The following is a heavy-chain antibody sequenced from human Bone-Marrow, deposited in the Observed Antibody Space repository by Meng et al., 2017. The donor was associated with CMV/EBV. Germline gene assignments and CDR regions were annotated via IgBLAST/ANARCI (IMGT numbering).Heavy chain of an antibody. CDR3: ARGQVQCSTINCHDYRFSGMDV. CDR2: INLSGGST. CDR1: GYTFTSYY. V-gene: IGHV1-46*01. J-gene: IGHJ6*02. D-gene: IGHD2/OR15-2a*01. Sequence: ASVKVSCKASGYTFTSYYMHWVRQAPGQGLEWMGIINLSGGSTSYAQKFQGRVTMTRDTSTSTVYMELSSLRSGDTAVYYCARGQVQCSTINCHDYRFSGMDVWGQGTTVTVSS.